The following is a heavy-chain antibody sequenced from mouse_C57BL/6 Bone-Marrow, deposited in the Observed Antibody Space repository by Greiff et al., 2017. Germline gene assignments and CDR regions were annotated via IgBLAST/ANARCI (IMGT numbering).Heavy chain of an antibody. CDR1: GYTFTSYW. CDR3: ERCDCDSSYFAY. J-gene: IGHJ3*01. D-gene: IGHD1-1*01. V-gene: IGHV1-5*01. CDR2: IYPGNSDT. Sequence: VQLKQSGTVLARPGASVKMSCKTSGYTFTSYWMHWVKQRPGQGLEWIGAIYPGNSDTSYNQKFKGKATLTAVTSASTAYMELSSLTSEDSAVYYGERCDCDSSYFAYWGQGTLVTVSA.